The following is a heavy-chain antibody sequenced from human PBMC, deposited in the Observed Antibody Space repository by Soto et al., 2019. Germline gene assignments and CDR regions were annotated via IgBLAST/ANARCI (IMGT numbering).Heavy chain of an antibody. J-gene: IGHJ4*02. V-gene: IGHV4-61*01. CDR3: ARGSQDYGDYVEFDYFDY. CDR1: GGSVSSGSYY. CDR2: IYYSGST. Sequence: SETLSLTCTVSGGSVSSGSYYWSWIRQPPGKGLEWIGYIYYSGSTNYNPPLTSRVTISVDTSKNQFSLKLSSVTAADTAVYYCARGSQDYGDYVEFDYFDYWGQGTLVTVSS. D-gene: IGHD4-17*01.